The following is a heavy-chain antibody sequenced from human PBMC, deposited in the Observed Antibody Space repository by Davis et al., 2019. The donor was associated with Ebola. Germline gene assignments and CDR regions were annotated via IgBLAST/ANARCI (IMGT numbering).Heavy chain of an antibody. CDR3: ARTSIVGTTTTASDI. V-gene: IGHV1-18*01. CDR2: ISGYNGNT. Sequence: ASVKVSCKASGYTFTSYGISWVRQAPGQGLEWMGWISGYNGNTQYAQKFQGRVTLTTDTSTGTAYMELRSLRSDDTAVYFCARTSIVGTTTTASDIWGQGTKVTVSS. CDR1: GYTFTSYG. D-gene: IGHD1-26*01. J-gene: IGHJ3*02.